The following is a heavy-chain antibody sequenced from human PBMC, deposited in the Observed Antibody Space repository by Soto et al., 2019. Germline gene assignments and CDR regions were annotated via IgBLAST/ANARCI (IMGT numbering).Heavy chain of an antibody. CDR2: IIPIFGTA. J-gene: IGHJ4*02. CDR1: GGTFSSYA. CDR3: ARDVDTSGYPDY. V-gene: IGHV1-69*05. Sequence: SVKVSCKASGGTFSSYAISWVRQAPGQGLEWMGGIIPIFGTANYAQRFQGRVTMTTDTSTSTAYMELRNLRSDDTAVYYCARDVDTSGYPDYWGQGTLVTVSS. D-gene: IGHD3-22*01.